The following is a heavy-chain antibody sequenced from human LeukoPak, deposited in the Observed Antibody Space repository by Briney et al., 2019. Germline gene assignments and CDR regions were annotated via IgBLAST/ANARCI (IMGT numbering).Heavy chain of an antibody. J-gene: IGHJ4*02. CDR3: ARSDGYSSSSSFDY. Sequence: GESLQISCKGSGCSFTSYWIGWVRQVPGKGLEWMGIIYPGDSDTRYSPSFQGQVTISADKSISTAYLQWSSLKASDTAMYYCARSDGYSSSSSFDYWGQGTLVTVSS. CDR1: GCSFTSYW. V-gene: IGHV5-51*01. CDR2: IYPGDSDT. D-gene: IGHD6-6*01.